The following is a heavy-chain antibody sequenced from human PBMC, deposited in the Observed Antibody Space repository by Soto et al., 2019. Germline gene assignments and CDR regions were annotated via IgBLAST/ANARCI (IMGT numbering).Heavy chain of an antibody. V-gene: IGHV4-4*07. CDR2: LYPSGST. Sequence: SETLSLTCTVSGDSMSSSYWSWIRQPAGKGLEWVGRLYPSGSTNYNPSLRSRVTMSVDTSKNQFSLRLSSVTAADTAVYYCARETAHGDRYNFYYAMDVWGQGTTVTVSS. D-gene: IGHD4-17*01. CDR3: ARETAHGDRYNFYYAMDV. CDR1: GDSMSSSY. J-gene: IGHJ6*02.